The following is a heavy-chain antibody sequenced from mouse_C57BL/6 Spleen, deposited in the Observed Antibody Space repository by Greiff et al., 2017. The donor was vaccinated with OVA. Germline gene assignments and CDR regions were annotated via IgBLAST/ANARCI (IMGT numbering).Heavy chain of an antibody. CDR2: IYPGSGST. Sequence: VNVVESGAELVKPGASVKMSCKASGYTFTSYWITWVKQRPGQGLEWIGDIYPGSGSTNYNEKFKSKATLTVDTSSSTAYMQLSSLTSEDSAVYYCATGTLFDYWGQGTTLTVSS. D-gene: IGHD4-1*01. J-gene: IGHJ2*01. CDR3: ATGTLFDY. V-gene: IGHV1-55*01. CDR1: GYTFTSYW.